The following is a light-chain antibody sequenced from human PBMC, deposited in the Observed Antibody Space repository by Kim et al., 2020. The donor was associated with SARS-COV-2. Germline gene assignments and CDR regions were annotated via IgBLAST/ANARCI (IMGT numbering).Light chain of an antibody. V-gene: IGLV2-14*04. J-gene: IGLJ3*02. CDR3: SSYTSSSTWV. CDR1: SSYVGGYNY. CDR2: DVS. Sequence: GQSVTISCTGTSSYVGGYNYVSWYQQHPGKAPKLMIYDVSKRPSGVSNLFSGSKSGNTASLTISGLQAEDEADYYCSSYTSSSTWVFGGGTQVTVL.